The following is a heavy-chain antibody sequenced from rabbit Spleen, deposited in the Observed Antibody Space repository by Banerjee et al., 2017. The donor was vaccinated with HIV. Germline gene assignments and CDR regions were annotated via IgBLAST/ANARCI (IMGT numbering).Heavy chain of an antibody. CDR2: IAAGVSFTT. V-gene: IGHV1S40*01. CDR3: ARDSGTSFSSYGMDL. D-gene: IGHD8-1*01. CDR1: GFSFTYSDY. Sequence: QSLEESGGGLVQPEGSLALTCKASGFSFTYSDYMCWVRQPPGKGPEWIACIAAGVSFTTYYATWAKGRFTISKTSSTTVTLQMTSLTAADTATYFCARDSGTSFSSYGMDLWGQGTLVTVS. J-gene: IGHJ6*01.